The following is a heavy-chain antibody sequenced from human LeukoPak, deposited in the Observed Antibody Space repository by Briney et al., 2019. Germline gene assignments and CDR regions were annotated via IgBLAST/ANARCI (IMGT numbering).Heavy chain of an antibody. V-gene: IGHV3-21*01. D-gene: IGHD3-9*01. CDR1: GFTFSSYS. J-gene: IGHJ4*02. CDR2: ISSRSNYI. Sequence: GGSLRLSCVASGFTFSSYSMHWVRQAPGKGLEWVSSISSRSNYIENAESMKGRFTISRDNAKNSLYLQINSLKAEDTAVYYCARVHWFTEGADYFDYWGQGTLVTVSS. CDR3: ARVHWFTEGADYFDY.